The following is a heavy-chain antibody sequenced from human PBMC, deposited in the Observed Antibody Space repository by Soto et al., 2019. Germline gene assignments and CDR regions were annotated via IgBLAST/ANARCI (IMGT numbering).Heavy chain of an antibody. D-gene: IGHD3-22*01. CDR1: GFSLSTSGVG. J-gene: IGHJ4*02. CDR2: IYWDDDK. Sequence: SGPTLVNPTQTLTLTCTFSGFSLSTSGVGVGWIRQPPGKALEWLALIYWDDDKRYSPSLKSRLTITKDTSKNQVVLTMTNMDPVDTATYYCAHVEGYYYDSSGYSYFDYWGQGTLVTV. V-gene: IGHV2-5*02. CDR3: AHVEGYYYDSSGYSYFDY.